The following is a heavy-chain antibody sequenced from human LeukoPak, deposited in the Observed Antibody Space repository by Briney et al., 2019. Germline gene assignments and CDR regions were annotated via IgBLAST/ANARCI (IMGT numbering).Heavy chain of an antibody. J-gene: IGHJ4*02. CDR3: ARDGQYCGGDCYSAFDY. CDR2: IIPNFGKA. V-gene: IGHV1-69*05. D-gene: IGHD2-21*02. CDR1: GGTFSSYA. Sequence: SVKVSCKASGGTFSSYAISWVRQAPGQGLEWMGRIIPNFGKANYAQKFQGRVTITTDESTSTAYMELSSLRSEDTAVYYCARDGQYCGGDCYSAFDYWGQGTLVTVSS.